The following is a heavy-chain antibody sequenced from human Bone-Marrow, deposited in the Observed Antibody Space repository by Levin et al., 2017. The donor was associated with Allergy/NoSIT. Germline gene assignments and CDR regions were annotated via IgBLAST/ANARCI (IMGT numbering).Heavy chain of an antibody. D-gene: IGHD3-3*01. CDR2: ISAYNGNT. CDR1: GYTFTSYG. V-gene: IGHV1-18*01. CDR3: AREGVWSGFPNYYDYYMDV. J-gene: IGHJ6*03. Sequence: VASVKVSCKASGYTFTSYGISWVRQAPGQGLEWMGWISAYNGNTNYAQKLQGRVTMTTDTSTSTAYMELRSLRSDDTAVYYCAREGVWSGFPNYYDYYMDVWGKGTTVTVSS.